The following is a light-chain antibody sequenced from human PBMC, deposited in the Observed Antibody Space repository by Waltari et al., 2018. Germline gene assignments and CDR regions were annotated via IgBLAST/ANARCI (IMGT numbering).Light chain of an antibody. CDR2: STS. V-gene: IGKV3D-15*01. CDR1: QSLSST. J-gene: IGKJ1*01. CDR3: QQYNYWPWT. Sequence: DIVMTQSPATLSVSPGENATLSCRASQSLSSTFAWYQHKPGQAPRLLIYSTSTRATRIPARLIGSRSGTEFTLSISSLQSEDFDIYYCQQYNYWPWTFGQGTRVEIK.